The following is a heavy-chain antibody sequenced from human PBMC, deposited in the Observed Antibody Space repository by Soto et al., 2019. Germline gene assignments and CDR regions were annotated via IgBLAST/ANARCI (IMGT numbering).Heavy chain of an antibody. V-gene: IGHV1-69*06. J-gene: IGHJ6*02. CDR2: IIPIFGTA. CDR3: ARSYSSSWPTMGYYYYGMDV. D-gene: IGHD6-13*01. CDR1: GGTFSSYA. Sequence: SVKDSCKASGGTFSSYAISWGRQAPVQGLEWMGGIIPIFGTANYAQKFQGRVTITADKSTSTAYMELSSLRSEDTAVYYCARSYSSSWPTMGYYYYGMDVWGQGTTVTVSS.